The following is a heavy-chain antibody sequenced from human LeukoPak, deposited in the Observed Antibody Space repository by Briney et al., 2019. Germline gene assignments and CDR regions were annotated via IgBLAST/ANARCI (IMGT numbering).Heavy chain of an antibody. D-gene: IGHD2-15*01. CDR1: GYSFTSYW. CDR2: IDPSDSYT. V-gene: IGHV5-10-1*01. CDR3: ARTPLYCSGGSCSLGG. Sequence: GESLKISCKGSGYSFTSYWISWVRQMPGKGLEWMGRIDPSDSYTNYSPSFQAHVTISADKSISTAYLQWSSLKASDTAMYYCARTPLYCSGGSCSLGGWGQGTLVTVSS. J-gene: IGHJ4*02.